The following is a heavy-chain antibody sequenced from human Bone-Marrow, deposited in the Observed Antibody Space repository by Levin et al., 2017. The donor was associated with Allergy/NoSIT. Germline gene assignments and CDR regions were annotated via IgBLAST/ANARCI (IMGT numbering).Heavy chain of an antibody. CDR1: GFTFDDYA. CDR2: ISNKHYGGTT. CDR3: TREVPYYDILTGLSSDFFDN. Sequence: GGSLRLSCTTSGFTFDDYAMSWVRQAPGKGLEWVGFISNKHYGGTTDYVASVRGRFTISRDDSRNIAYLQMNSLKTEDTAVYFCTREVPYYDILTGLSSDFFDNWGQGTLVTVSS. D-gene: IGHD3-9*01. V-gene: IGHV3-49*04. J-gene: IGHJ4*02.